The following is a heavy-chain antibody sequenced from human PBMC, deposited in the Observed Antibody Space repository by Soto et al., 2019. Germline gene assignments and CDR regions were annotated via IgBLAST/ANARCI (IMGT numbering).Heavy chain of an antibody. Sequence: QVQLVESGGGVVQPGRSLRLSCAASGFTFSSYAMHWVRQAPGKGLEWVAVISYDGSNKYYADSVKGRFTISRDNSKNTLYLQMNSLRAEDTAVYYCARPSVVVTANYYYYGMDVWGQGTTDTVSS. J-gene: IGHJ6*02. CDR3: ARPSVVVTANYYYYGMDV. CDR2: ISYDGSNK. V-gene: IGHV3-30-3*01. CDR1: GFTFSSYA. D-gene: IGHD2-21*02.